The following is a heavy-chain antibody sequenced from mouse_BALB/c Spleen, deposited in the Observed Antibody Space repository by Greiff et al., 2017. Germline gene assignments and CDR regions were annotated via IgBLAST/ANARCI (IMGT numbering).Heavy chain of an antibody. CDR3: ARIVRNYYFDY. J-gene: IGHJ2*01. V-gene: IGHV1-12*01. Sequence: QVQLKQSGAELVKPGASVKMSCKASGYTFTSYNMHWVKQTPGQGLEWIGAIYPGNGDTSYNQKFKGKATLTADKSSSTAYMQLSSLTSEDSAVYYCARIVRNYYFDYWGQGTTLTVSS. CDR1: GYTFTSYN. CDR2: IYPGNGDT.